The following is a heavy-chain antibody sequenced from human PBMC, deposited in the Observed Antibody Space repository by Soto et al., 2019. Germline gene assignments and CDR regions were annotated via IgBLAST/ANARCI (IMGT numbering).Heavy chain of an antibody. Sequence: PSATLSLTCTVPGSSIISKYWTWIRQTPGKGLEWIGYVYNSGSTNYNPSLKSRVTISEDTSKSQFSLKVNSMTAADTAVYYCARYRREAVAGYTLDNWGQGILVTVS. CDR2: VYNSGST. V-gene: IGHV4-59*01. D-gene: IGHD6-13*01. J-gene: IGHJ4*02. CDR3: ARYRREAVAGYTLDN. CDR1: GSSIISKY.